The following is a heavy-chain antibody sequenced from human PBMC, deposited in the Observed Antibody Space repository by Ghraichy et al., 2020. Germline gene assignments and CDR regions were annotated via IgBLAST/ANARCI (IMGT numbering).Heavy chain of an antibody. Sequence: GGSLRLSCAASGFTFSSYGMHWVRQAPGKGLEWVAVISYDGSNKYYADSVKGRFTISRDNSKNTLYLQMNSLRAEDTAVYYCAKDISAAARLYYYYYGMDVWGQGTTVTVSS. D-gene: IGHD6-6*01. V-gene: IGHV3-30*18. J-gene: IGHJ6*02. CDR3: AKDISAAARLYYYYYGMDV. CDR1: GFTFSSYG. CDR2: ISYDGSNK.